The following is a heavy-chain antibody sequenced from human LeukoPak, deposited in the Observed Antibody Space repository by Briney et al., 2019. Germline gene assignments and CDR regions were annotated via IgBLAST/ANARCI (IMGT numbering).Heavy chain of an antibody. J-gene: IGHJ6*04. CDR2: ISAYNGNT. V-gene: IGHV1-18*04. CDR1: GYTFISYG. D-gene: IGHD2-2*01. Sequence: ASVKVSCKASGYTFISYGISWVRQAPGQGLEWLGWISAYNGNTNYAQKLQGRVTMTTDTSTSTAYMELRSLRSDDTAVYYCARDPSSKGVVPAAAQWKYYYYGMDVWGKGTTVTVSS. CDR3: ARDPSSKGVVPAAAQWKYYYYGMDV.